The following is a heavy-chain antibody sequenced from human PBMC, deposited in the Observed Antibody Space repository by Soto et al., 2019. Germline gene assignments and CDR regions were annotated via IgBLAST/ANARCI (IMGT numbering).Heavy chain of an antibody. CDR1: GGSFSGYY. D-gene: IGHD3-3*01. CDR2: INHSGST. Sequence: SETLSLTCAVYGGSFSGYYWSWIRQPPKKKLERIGEINHSGSTNYNPSLKSRVTISVDTSKNQFSLKLSSVTAADTAVYYCARAAVTIFGVVISGRNNWFDPWGQGTLVTVSS. J-gene: IGHJ5*02. V-gene: IGHV4-34*01. CDR3: ARAAVTIFGVVISGRNNWFDP.